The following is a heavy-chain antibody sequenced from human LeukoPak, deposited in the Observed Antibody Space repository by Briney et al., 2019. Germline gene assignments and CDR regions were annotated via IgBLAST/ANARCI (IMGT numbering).Heavy chain of an antibody. Sequence: PGGSLRLSCAASGFTFSSYGMSWVRQAPGKGLEWVSAISGSGGSTYYADSVKGRFTISRDNSKNTLYLQMNSLRAEDTAVYYCAKDPTYYYGSGSYYKAEWGDWGQGTLVTVSS. CDR1: GFTFSSYG. V-gene: IGHV3-23*01. J-gene: IGHJ4*02. CDR2: ISGSGGST. D-gene: IGHD3-10*01. CDR3: AKDPTYYYGSGSYYKAEWGD.